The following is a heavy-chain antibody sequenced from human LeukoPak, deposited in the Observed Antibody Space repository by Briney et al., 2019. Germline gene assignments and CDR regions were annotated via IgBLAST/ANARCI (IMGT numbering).Heavy chain of an antibody. Sequence: GGSLRLSCAASGFTFSSYWMSWVRQAPGKGLEWVANIMQDGSEKYYVDSVKGRFTISRDNAKNSLYLQMNSLRAEDTAVYYCAGEDSSGWYGYYFDYWGQGTLVTVSS. CDR2: IMQDGSEK. CDR1: GFTFSSYW. J-gene: IGHJ4*02. CDR3: AGEDSSGWYGYYFDY. D-gene: IGHD6-19*01. V-gene: IGHV3-7*01.